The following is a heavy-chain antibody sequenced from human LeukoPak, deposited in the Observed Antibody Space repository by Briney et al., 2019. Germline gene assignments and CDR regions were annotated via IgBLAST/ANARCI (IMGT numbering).Heavy chain of an antibody. Sequence: ASVKVSCKVSGYTLTELSMHWVRQAPGKGLEWMGGFDPEDGETIYAQKFQGRVTMTEDTSTDTAYMELSSLRSEDTAVYYCATIAIWFGVTSRFDPWGQGTLVTVSS. D-gene: IGHD3-10*01. CDR2: FDPEDGET. CDR3: ATIAIWFGVTSRFDP. V-gene: IGHV1-24*01. J-gene: IGHJ5*02. CDR1: GYTLTELS.